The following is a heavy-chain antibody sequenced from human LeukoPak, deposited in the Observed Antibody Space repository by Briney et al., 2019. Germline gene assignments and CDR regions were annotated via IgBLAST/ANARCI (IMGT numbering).Heavy chain of an antibody. V-gene: IGHV4-39*07. Sequence: SETLSLTCTVSGGSISSSSYYWGWIRQPPGKGLEWIGSIYYSGSTYYNPSLKSRVTISVDTSKNQFSLKLSSVTAADTAVYYCASTMVRGVGIDYWGQGTLVTVSS. CDR2: IYYSGST. D-gene: IGHD3-10*01. CDR3: ASTMVRGVGIDY. CDR1: GGSISSSSYY. J-gene: IGHJ4*02.